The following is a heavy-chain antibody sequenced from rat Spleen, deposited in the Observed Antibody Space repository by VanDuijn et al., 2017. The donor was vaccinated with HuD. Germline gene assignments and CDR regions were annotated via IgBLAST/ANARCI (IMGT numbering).Heavy chain of an antibody. D-gene: IGHD1-12*03. CDR3: ARRGAYGYDGSYFDY. J-gene: IGHJ2*01. CDR1: GFTFNNYW. CDR2: ITNTGYST. V-gene: IGHV5-31*01. Sequence: EVQLVESGGGLVQPGRSLKLSCVASGFTFNNYWMTWIRQAPGKGLEWVASITNTGYSTYYPDSVKGRFTISRDNAKSTLYLQMNSLRSEDTATYYCARRGAYGYDGSYFDYWGQGVMVTVSS.